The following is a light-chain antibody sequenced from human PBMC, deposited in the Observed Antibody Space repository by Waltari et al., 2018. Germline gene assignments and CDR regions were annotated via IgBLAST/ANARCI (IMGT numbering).Light chain of an antibody. CDR3: QQYDKWPPT. Sequence: EIVMTQSPATLSVSPGESATLSCRASQSVSTILAWYQQKPGQAPRLLIYGATNRATGIPARFSGSGSGTEFTLTINSLQSEDFAVYYCQQYDKWPPTFGQGTKVDI. V-gene: IGKV3D-15*01. CDR1: QSVSTI. CDR2: GAT. J-gene: IGKJ1*01.